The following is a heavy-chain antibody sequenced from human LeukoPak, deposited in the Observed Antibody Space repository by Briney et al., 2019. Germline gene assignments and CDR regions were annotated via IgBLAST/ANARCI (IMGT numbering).Heavy chain of an antibody. CDR1: GFTFSSYA. CDR3: AKDTQPGRDGYNYFDY. V-gene: IGHV3-30*18. Sequence: GGSLRLSCAASGFTFSSYAMSWVRQAPGKGLEWVAVISYDGSNKYYADSVKGRFTISRDNSKNTLYLQMNSLRAEDTAVYYCAKDTQPGRDGYNYFDYWGQGTLVTVSS. CDR2: ISYDGSNK. J-gene: IGHJ4*02. D-gene: IGHD5-24*01.